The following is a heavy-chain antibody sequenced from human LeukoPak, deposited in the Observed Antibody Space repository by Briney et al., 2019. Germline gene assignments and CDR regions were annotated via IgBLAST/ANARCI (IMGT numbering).Heavy chain of an antibody. J-gene: IGHJ4*02. Sequence: KTGGSLRLSCAVSGITISNYGMSWVRQPPGKGLEWVAGISDSGGRTNDADSVKGRFTISRDNPKNTLYLQMNSLRAEDTAVYFCAKRGVVIRVILVGFHKEAYYFDSWGQGALVTVSS. V-gene: IGHV3-23*01. CDR2: ISDSGGRT. CDR1: GITISNYG. CDR3: AKRGVVIRVILVGFHKEAYYFDS. D-gene: IGHD3-22*01.